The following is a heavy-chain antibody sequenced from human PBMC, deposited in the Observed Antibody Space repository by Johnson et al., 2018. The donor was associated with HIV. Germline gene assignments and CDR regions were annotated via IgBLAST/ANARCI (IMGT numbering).Heavy chain of an antibody. D-gene: IGHD3-22*01. Sequence: QVQLVESGGGVVQPGRSLRLSCAASGFTFRSYAMHWVRQAPGRGLEWVAVISYDGSNKYYADSVKGRFTISRDNSKNTLYLQMNSLRAEDTAVYYCAREFPITMIVVVLGVDAFDIWGQGTLVTVSS. CDR1: GFTFRSYA. J-gene: IGHJ3*02. V-gene: IGHV3-30-3*01. CDR3: AREFPITMIVVVLGVDAFDI. CDR2: ISYDGSNK.